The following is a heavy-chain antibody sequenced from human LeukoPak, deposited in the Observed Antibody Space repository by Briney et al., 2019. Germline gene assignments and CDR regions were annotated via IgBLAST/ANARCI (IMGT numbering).Heavy chain of an antibody. J-gene: IGHJ4*02. CDR1: GFTFSNAW. D-gene: IGHD1-26*01. Sequence: GGSLRLSCAASGFTFSNAWMSWVRQAPGKGLEWVGRIKSKTDGGTTDYAAPVKGRFTISRDDSKNTLYLQMNSLKTEDTAVYYCTTSEVKWEPWVDCWGQGTLVTVSS. CDR3: TTSEVKWEPWVDC. V-gene: IGHV3-15*01. CDR2: IKSKTDGGTT.